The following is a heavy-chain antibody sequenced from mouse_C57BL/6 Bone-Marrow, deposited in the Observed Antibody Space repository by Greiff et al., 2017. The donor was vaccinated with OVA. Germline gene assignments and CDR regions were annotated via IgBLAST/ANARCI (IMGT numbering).Heavy chain of an antibody. CDR1: GFTFSDYG. D-gene: IGHD2-5*01. J-gene: IGHJ3*01. V-gene: IGHV5-15*01. CDR2: ISHLAYSI. Sequence: EVKLVESGGGLVQPGGSLKLSCAASGFTFSDYGMAWVRQAPRKGPEWVAFISHLAYSIYYADTVTGRFTISRENAKNSLYLEMSSLRSEDTAMYYGARLKATNYSNRWFAYWGQGTLVTVSA. CDR3: ARLKATNYSNRWFAY.